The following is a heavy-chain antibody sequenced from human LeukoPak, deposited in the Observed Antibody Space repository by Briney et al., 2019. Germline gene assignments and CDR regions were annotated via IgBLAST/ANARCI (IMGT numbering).Heavy chain of an antibody. J-gene: IGHJ6*03. Sequence: PGGSLRLSCAASTFTFSSYTMHWIRQAPGKGLEWVSSISSSSSYIYYADSVKGRFTISRDNAKNSLYLQMNSLRAEDTAVYYCARRPPGGVPNCSGGSCYSHYMDVWGKGTTVTVSS. CDR1: TFTFSSYT. V-gene: IGHV3-21*01. CDR3: ARRPPGGVPNCSGGSCYSHYMDV. D-gene: IGHD2-15*01. CDR2: ISSSSSYI.